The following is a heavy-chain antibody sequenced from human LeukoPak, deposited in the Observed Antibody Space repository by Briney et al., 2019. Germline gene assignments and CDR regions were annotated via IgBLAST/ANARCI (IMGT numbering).Heavy chain of an antibody. D-gene: IGHD6-19*01. CDR1: GGSISNSHY. CDR3: ARQSTKSSGCEFDP. CDR2: IYYSGTT. J-gene: IGHJ5*02. V-gene: IGHV4-39*01. Sequence: SETLSLTCTVSGGSISNSHYWGWIRQPPGKGLEWIGCIYYSGTTYYSPSLESRFTISVDTSKSQSSLKLSSVTAADTAVYYCARQSTKSSGCEFDPWGQGTLVTVSS.